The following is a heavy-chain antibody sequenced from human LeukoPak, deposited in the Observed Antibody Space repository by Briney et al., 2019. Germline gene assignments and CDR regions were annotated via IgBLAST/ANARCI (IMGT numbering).Heavy chain of an antibody. CDR3: AALSGSYYVDTDY. V-gene: IGHV3-30*04. CDR2: ISYDGSNK. Sequence: GSLRLSCAASGFTFSSYAMHWVRQAPGKGLEWVAVISYDGSNKYYADSVKGRFTISRDNSKNTLYLQMSSLRTEDTAVYYCAALSGSYYVDTDYWGQGTLVTVSS. D-gene: IGHD1-26*01. J-gene: IGHJ4*02. CDR1: GFTFSSYA.